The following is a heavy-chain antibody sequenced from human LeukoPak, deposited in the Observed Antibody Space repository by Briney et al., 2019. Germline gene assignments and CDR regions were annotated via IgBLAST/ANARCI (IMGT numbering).Heavy chain of an antibody. J-gene: IGHJ4*02. CDR1: GGSFSGYY. V-gene: IGHV4-34*01. CDR3: AARGIAAAPGNY. D-gene: IGHD6-13*01. Sequence: SETLSLTCAVYGGSFSGYYWSWIRQPPGKGLEWIGEINHSGSTNYNPSLKSRVTISVDTSKNQFSLKLSSVTGADTAVYYCAARGIAAAPGNYWGQGTLVTVSS. CDR2: INHSGST.